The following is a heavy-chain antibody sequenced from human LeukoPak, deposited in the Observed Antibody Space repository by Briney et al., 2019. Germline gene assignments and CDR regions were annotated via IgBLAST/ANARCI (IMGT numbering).Heavy chain of an antibody. CDR2: IYHSGST. V-gene: IGHV4-38-2*01. J-gene: IGHJ4*02. D-gene: IGHD2-2*01. CDR1: GDSISSGYY. CDR3: ARRAAMGYYFDY. Sequence: PSETLSLTCAVSGDSISSGYYWGWIRQPPGKGLEWIGSIYHSGSTYYNPSLKSRVTISVDTSKNQFSLKLSSVTAADTAVYYCARRAAMGYYFDYWGQGTLVTVSS.